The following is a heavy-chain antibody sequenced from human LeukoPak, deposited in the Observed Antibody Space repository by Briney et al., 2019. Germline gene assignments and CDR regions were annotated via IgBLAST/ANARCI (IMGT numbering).Heavy chain of an antibody. CDR2: IIPIFGTA. Sequence: SVKVSCKASGGPFSSYAISWVRRAPGQGLEGMGGIIPIFGTANYSQKFQGRVTITADESTSTAYMELSSLRSEDTAVYYCARTGPSYYYDSSGYYYEDYWGQGTLVTVSS. V-gene: IGHV1-69*01. D-gene: IGHD3-22*01. J-gene: IGHJ4*02. CDR1: GGPFSSYA. CDR3: ARTGPSYYYDSSGYYYEDY.